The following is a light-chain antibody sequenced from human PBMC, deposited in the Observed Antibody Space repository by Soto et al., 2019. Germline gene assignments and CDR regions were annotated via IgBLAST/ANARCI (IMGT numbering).Light chain of an antibody. V-gene: IGKV4-1*01. CDR1: QSLFYSSNNKDY. CDR3: QQYFSTPWT. J-gene: IGKJ1*01. Sequence: DIVMTQSPDSLAVSLGERATINCKSCQSLFYSSNNKDYLAWYQQKPGQPPRLLIYWASTRESGVPERFSGSGSGADFTLTVSSLQAEDVAVYYCQQYFSTPWTFGQGTKVEIK. CDR2: WAS.